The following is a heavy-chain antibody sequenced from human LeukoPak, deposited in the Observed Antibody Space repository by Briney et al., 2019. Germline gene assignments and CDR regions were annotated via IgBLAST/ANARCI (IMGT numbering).Heavy chain of an antibody. D-gene: IGHD7-27*01. V-gene: IGHV3-7*05. CDR3: AREDWGPRFDP. CDR1: GFTSTSYW. Sequence: GGSLRLSCAASGFTSTSYWMTWVRQAPGKGLHWVANINHDGTDKNYADSVKGRFTISRDNAKRSVFLQMNSLRAEGTGLYYCAREDWGPRFDPRGQGTLVTVSS. J-gene: IGHJ5*02. CDR2: INHDGTDK.